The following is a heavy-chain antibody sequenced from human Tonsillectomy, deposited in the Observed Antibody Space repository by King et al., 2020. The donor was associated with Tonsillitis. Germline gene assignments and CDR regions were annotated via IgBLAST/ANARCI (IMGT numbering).Heavy chain of an antibody. V-gene: IGHV3-7*01. Sequence: VQLVESGGGLVQPGGSLRLSCTASGFTFSSYWMSWVRQAPGKGLEYVANINPDGSEENYVDSVKGRFTIFRDNAKRSLYLQMYSLRGEDTAVYYCARDGSLLYYRGQGTLVTVSS. J-gene: IGHJ4*02. CDR3: ARDGSLLYY. D-gene: IGHD1-26*01. CDR2: INPDGSEE. CDR1: GFTFSSYW.